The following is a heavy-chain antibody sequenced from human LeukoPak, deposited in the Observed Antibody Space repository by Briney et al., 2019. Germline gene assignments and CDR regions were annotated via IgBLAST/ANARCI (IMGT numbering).Heavy chain of an antibody. CDR1: GGSISSYY. Sequence: PSETLSLTCTVSGGSISSYYWIWTRQPPGKGLEWIGYIYYSGTTYYYNPSLQSRVTMSVDTSKNQFSLKLSSVTAADTAVYYCARGLGGDIVVVPAAIPFDYWGQGTLVTVSS. CDR3: ARGLGGDIVVVPAAIPFDY. D-gene: IGHD2-2*01. V-gene: IGHV4-59*12. CDR2: IYYSGTTY. J-gene: IGHJ4*02.